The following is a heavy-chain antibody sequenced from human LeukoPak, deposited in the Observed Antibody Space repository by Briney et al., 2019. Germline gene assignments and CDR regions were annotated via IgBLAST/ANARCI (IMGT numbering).Heavy chain of an antibody. V-gene: IGHV3-15*01. D-gene: IGHD3-3*02. CDR3: IAHFPYFYGFDV. J-gene: IGHJ6*04. Sequence: PGVSLRLSCVSSGFTIGTAWMSWVRQAPGKGLEWLGHIKSEGDGATTDYAAPAKGRFAISRDDSKNMIYLQMSSLKIDDTAIYYCIAHFPYFYGFDVWGKGTTVTVSS. CDR2: IKSEGDGATT. CDR1: GFTIGTAW.